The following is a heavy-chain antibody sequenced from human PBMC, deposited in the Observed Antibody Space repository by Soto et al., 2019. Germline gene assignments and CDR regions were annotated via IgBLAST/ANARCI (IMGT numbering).Heavy chain of an antibody. D-gene: IGHD4-17*01. CDR1: GFTFSSYA. J-gene: IGHJ6*03. V-gene: IGHV3-23*01. CDR3: AKDPTPPASHDYDPGYMDV. CDR2: ISGSGGST. Sequence: GGSLRLSCAASGFTFSSYAMSWVRQAPGKGLEWVSAISGSGGSTYYADSVKGRFTISRDNSKNTLYLQMNSLRAEDTAVYYCAKDPTPPASHDYDPGYMDVWGKWTTVTVSS.